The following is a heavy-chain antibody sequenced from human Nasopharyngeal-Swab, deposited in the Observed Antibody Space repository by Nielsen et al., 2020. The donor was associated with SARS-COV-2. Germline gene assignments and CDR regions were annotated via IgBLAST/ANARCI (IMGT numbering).Heavy chain of an antibody. D-gene: IGHD3-10*01. CDR1: GFTFSSYS. Sequence: GGSLRLSCAASGFTFSSYSMNWVRQAPGKGLEWVSSISSSSSYIYYADSVKGRFTISRDNAKNSLYLQMNSLRAEDTAVYYCARDHVLPDASDTWGQGTMVTVSS. V-gene: IGHV3-21*01. CDR2: ISSSSSYI. CDR3: ARDHVLPDASDT. J-gene: IGHJ3*02.